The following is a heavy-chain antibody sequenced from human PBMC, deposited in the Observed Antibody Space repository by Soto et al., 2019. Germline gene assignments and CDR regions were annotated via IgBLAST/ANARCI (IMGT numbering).Heavy chain of an antibody. D-gene: IGHD4-17*01. CDR2: ISWDSGSI. V-gene: IGHV3-9*01. Sequence: EVQLVETGGGLVQPGRSLRLSCAASGFTFDEYAMHWVRQAPGKGLEWVLGISWDSGSIGYAAAVEGRFTISRENAKNPLYLPMTSLRAEDTALHYCAKAKNTVIYGWYSDLWGRGTLVTVSS. CDR3: AKAKNTVIYGWYSDL. CDR1: GFTFDEYA. J-gene: IGHJ2*01.